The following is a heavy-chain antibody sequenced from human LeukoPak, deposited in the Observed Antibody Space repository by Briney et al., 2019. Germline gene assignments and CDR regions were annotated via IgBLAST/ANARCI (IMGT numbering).Heavy chain of an antibody. CDR3: ARAEGYGAIDY. D-gene: IGHD5-12*01. V-gene: IGHV3-21*01. CDR2: ISSSSSYI. J-gene: IGHJ4*02. Sequence: GGSLTLSCAASGFTFSSFGMHWVRQAPGKGLEWVSSISSSSSYIYYADSVKGRFTISRDNAKNSLYLQVNSLTAEDTAFYYCARAEGYGAIDYWGQGTLVTVSS. CDR1: GFTFSSFG.